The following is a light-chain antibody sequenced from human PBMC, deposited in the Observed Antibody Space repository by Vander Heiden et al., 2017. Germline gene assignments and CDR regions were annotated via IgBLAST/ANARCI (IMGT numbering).Light chain of an antibody. CDR3: LHSSTWPPT. Sequence: RPPQHTLSLSPGERATLSCWASQNINFNLAWHQQRPGQAPRLLIYGASTRATGVPDRFSGRASGTEFTLTISSLQSYDSAVYSCLHSSTWPPTFGGGTKLEIK. CDR2: GAS. V-gene: IGKV3-15*01. J-gene: IGKJ4*01. CDR1: QNINFN.